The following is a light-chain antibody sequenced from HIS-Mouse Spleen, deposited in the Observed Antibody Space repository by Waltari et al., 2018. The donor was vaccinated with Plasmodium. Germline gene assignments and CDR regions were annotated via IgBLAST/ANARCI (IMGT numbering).Light chain of an antibody. Sequence: SYELTQPPSVSVSPGQPARITCSGDALPKQYAYWYQQKPGQAPVLVIYKDSERPSEIPERFSGSSSGTTVTLTISGVQAEDEADYYCQSADSSGTYVFGTGTKVTVL. V-gene: IGLV3-25*03. J-gene: IGLJ1*01. CDR3: QSADSSGTYV. CDR2: KDS. CDR1: ALPKQY.